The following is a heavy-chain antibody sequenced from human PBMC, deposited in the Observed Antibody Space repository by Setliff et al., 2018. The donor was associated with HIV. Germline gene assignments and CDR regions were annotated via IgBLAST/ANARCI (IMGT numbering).Heavy chain of an antibody. V-gene: IGHV1-8*02. Sequence: ASVKVSCKASGYTFTSYDINWVRQAPGQGLEWMGWMNPNSGNTGYAQKFQGRVSMTRNTSISTAYMELSSLRSEDTAVYYCARVGSYWTQFDYWGQGTLVTVSS. D-gene: IGHD2-15*01. CDR1: GYTFTSYD. CDR3: ARVGSYWTQFDY. CDR2: MNPNSGNT. J-gene: IGHJ4*01.